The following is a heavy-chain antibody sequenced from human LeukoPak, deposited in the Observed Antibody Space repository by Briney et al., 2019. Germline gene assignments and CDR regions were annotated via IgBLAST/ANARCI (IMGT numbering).Heavy chain of an antibody. CDR2: IYYSGST. D-gene: IGHD4-17*01. J-gene: IGHJ5*02. V-gene: IGHV4-39*01. CDR1: GGSISSSSYY. CDR3: ARVSGGYGDLGP. Sequence: SETLSLTCTVSGGSISSSSYYWGWIRQPPGKGLEWIGSIYYSGSTYYNPSLKSRVTISVDTSKHQFSLKLSSVTAADTAVYYCARVSGGYGDLGPWGQGTLVTVSS.